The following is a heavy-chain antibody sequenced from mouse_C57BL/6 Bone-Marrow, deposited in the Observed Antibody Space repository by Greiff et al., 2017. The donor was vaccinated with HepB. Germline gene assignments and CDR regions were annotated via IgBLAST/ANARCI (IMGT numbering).Heavy chain of an antibody. J-gene: IGHJ3*01. CDR3: ARHLHYYGSRSWFAY. V-gene: IGHV5-6*01. Sequence: EVKVVESGGDLVKPGGSLKLSCAASGFTFSSYGMSWVRQTPDKRLEWVATISSGGSYTYYPDSVKGRFTISRDNAKNTLYLQMSSLKSEDTAMYYCARHLHYYGSRSWFAYWGQGTLVTVSA. D-gene: IGHD1-1*01. CDR1: GFTFSSYG. CDR2: ISSGGSYT.